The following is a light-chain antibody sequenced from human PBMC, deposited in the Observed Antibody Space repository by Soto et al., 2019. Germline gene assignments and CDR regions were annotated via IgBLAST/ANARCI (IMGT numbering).Light chain of an antibody. Sequence: QSALTQPPSASGSLGQSVTISCTGTSSDIGRYEFVSWYQHHPGKAPKLIIYEVTERPSGVPDRFSGSKSGNTASLTVSGLQAEDEADYFCCSYAGTKYYVFGTGTKVTVL. J-gene: IGLJ1*01. V-gene: IGLV2-8*01. CDR1: SSDIGRYEF. CDR2: EVT. CDR3: CSYAGTKYYV.